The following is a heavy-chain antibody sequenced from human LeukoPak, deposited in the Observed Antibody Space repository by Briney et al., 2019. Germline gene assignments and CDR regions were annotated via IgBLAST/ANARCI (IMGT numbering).Heavy chain of an antibody. CDR1: GGSISSSSYY. V-gene: IGHV4-39*07. CDR2: IYYSGTT. Sequence: PFETLSLTCTVSGGSISSSSYYWGWIRQPPGKGLEWIGSIYYSGTTYYNPSLKSRVTISVDTSKNQFSLKLSSVTAADTAVYYCARGTVAGTYDYWGQGTLVTVSS. J-gene: IGHJ4*02. D-gene: IGHD6-19*01. CDR3: ARGTVAGTYDY.